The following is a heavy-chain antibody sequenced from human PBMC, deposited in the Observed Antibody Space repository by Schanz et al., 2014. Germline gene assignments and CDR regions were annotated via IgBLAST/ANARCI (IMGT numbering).Heavy chain of an antibody. CDR2: MSYDGSIK. Sequence: QVQLLQFGGGVVQPGRSLRLSCAASGFTFSSYAMHWVRQAPGKGLEWVAAMSYDGSIKYYGDSVEGRFTISRDNSRNTLYLQMNSLRTEDTAVYYCARRASCSRIGCPFDSWGQGTLVTVSS. J-gene: IGHJ4*02. CDR3: ARRASCSRIGCPFDS. CDR1: GFTFSSYA. V-gene: IGHV3-30*03. D-gene: IGHD2-2*01.